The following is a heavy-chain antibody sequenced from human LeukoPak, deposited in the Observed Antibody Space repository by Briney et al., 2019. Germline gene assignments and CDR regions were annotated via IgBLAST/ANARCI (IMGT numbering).Heavy chain of an antibody. V-gene: IGHV4-59*01. CDR3: ARDLDYYGSGSYDY. CDR2: IYYSGST. D-gene: IGHD3-10*01. CDR1: VGSISSYY. J-gene: IGHJ4*02. Sequence: SETLSLTCTVSVGSISSYYWSWIRQPPGKGLEWIGYIYYSGSTNYNPSLKSRVTISVDTSKNQFSLKLSSVTAADTAVYYCARDLDYYGSGSYDYWGQGSLVTVSS.